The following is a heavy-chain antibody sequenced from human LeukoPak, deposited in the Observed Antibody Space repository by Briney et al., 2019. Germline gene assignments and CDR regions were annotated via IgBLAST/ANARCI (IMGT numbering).Heavy chain of an antibody. Sequence: GGSLRLSCAASGFTFSSYWMSWVRQAPGKGLEWVANIKQDGSEKYYVDSVKGRFTISRDNAKNSLYLQMNSLRAEDTAVYYCARDHKRWLGYYFDYWGRGTLVTVSS. D-gene: IGHD6-19*01. CDR2: IKQDGSEK. CDR3: ARDHKRWLGYYFDY. J-gene: IGHJ4*02. CDR1: GFTFSSYW. V-gene: IGHV3-7*05.